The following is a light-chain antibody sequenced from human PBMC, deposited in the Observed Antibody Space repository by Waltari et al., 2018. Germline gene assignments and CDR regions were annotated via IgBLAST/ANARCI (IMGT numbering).Light chain of an antibody. J-gene: IGLJ2*01. Sequence: QSALTQPASVSGSPGQSITISCTGTFSDVGPYNLVPWYQQHPGKAPKLIIYEDNKRPSGVSDRLSGSKSGNTASLTISGLQAEDEADYYCCTYVGRTTFHVTFGGGTKLTVL. CDR3: CTYVGRTTFHVT. V-gene: IGLV2-23*02. CDR2: EDN. CDR1: FSDVGPYNL.